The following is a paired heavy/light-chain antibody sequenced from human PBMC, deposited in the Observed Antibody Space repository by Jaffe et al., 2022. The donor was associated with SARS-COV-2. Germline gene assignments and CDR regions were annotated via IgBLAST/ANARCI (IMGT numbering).Heavy chain of an antibody. D-gene: IGHD5-18*01. CDR2: ISSSSSYI. CDR3: ARDDVRLAENVDTAMNYYYYGMDV. CDR1: GFTFSSYS. V-gene: IGHV3-21*01. Sequence: EVQLVESGGGLVKPGGSLRLSCAASGFTFSSYSMNWVRQAPGKGLEWVSSISSSSSYIYYADSVKGRFTISRDNAKNSLYLQMNSLRAEDTAVYYCARDDVRLAENVDTAMNYYYYGMDVWGQGTTVTVSS. J-gene: IGHJ6*02.
Light chain of an antibody. Sequence: DIVMTQSPLSLPVTPGEPASISCRSSQSLLHSNGYNYLDWYLQKPGQSPQLLIYLGSNRASGVPDRFSGSGSGTDFTLKISRVEAEDVGVYYCMQALQTPKAFGQGTKVEIK. CDR1: QSLLHSNGYNY. CDR3: MQALQTPKA. CDR2: LGS. V-gene: IGKV2-28*01. J-gene: IGKJ1*01.